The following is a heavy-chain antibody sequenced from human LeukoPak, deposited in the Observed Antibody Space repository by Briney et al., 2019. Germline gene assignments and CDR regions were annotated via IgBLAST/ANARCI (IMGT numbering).Heavy chain of an antibody. CDR3: AKGPYDSSGSDY. V-gene: IGHV3-23*01. CDR2: IGGSGGST. CDR1: GFTFSSYA. D-gene: IGHD3-22*01. Sequence: GGSLRLSCAASGFTFSSYAMIWVRQAPGKGLEWVSAIGGSGGSTYYADSVKGRFTISRDNSKNTLYLQMNSLRAEDTAVYYCAKGPYDSSGSDYWGQGTLVTVSS. J-gene: IGHJ4*02.